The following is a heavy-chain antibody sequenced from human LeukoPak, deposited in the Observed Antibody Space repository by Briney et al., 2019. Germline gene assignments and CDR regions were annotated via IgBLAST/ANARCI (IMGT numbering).Heavy chain of an antibody. CDR1: GFTFSSYA. CDR2: ISYDGSNK. V-gene: IGHV3-30-3*01. Sequence: PGGSLRLSCAASGFTFSSYAMHWVRQAPGKGLEWVAVISYDGSNKYYADSVKGRFTISRDNSKNTLYLQMNSLRAEDTAVYYCARDIYYYDSSDENYYGMDVWGQGTTVTVSS. D-gene: IGHD3-22*01. J-gene: IGHJ6*02. CDR3: ARDIYYYDSSDENYYGMDV.